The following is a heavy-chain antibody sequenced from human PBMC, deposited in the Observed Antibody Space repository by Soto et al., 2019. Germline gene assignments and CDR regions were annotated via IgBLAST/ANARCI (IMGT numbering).Heavy chain of an antibody. Sequence: PSETLSLTCTVSGGSISSNSYYWGWIRQPPGKGLEWIGSIYYNGNTYYNPSLKSRVTISVDTSKNQFSLKLSSVTAADTAVYYFVTCFCAGRYCTSSSCYFDYWGQGTLVTVSS. D-gene: IGHD2-2*01. CDR2: IYYNGNT. CDR3: VTCFCAGRYCTSSSCYFDY. J-gene: IGHJ4*02. CDR1: GGSISSNSYY. V-gene: IGHV4-39*01.